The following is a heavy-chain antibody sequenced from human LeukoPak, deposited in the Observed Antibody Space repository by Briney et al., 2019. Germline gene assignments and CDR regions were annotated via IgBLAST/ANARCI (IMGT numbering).Heavy chain of an antibody. Sequence: GASVKVSCKASGYTFIGYYMHWVRQAPGQGLEWMGWINPNSGGTNYAQKFQGRVTMTRDTSISTAYMELSRLRSDDTAVYYCARDDGGAAGTRGEFDYWGQGTLVTVSS. CDR2: INPNSGGT. D-gene: IGHD6-13*01. CDR1: GYTFIGYY. CDR3: ARDDGGAAGTRGEFDY. J-gene: IGHJ4*02. V-gene: IGHV1-2*02.